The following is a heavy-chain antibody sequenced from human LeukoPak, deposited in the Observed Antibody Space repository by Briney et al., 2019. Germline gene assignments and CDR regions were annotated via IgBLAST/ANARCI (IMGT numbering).Heavy chain of an antibody. Sequence: GGSLRLSCAASGFAFRNAWMTWVRQAPGKGLEWVGRIKSKTDGETTDYAAPVKGRFTISRDDSKNTLYLQMNSLKTEDTGVYYCTTDFGSSAADYYYYYYIDVWGKGTTVTVSS. CDR3: TTDFGSSAADYYYYYYIDV. V-gene: IGHV3-15*01. D-gene: IGHD6-6*01. CDR2: IKSKTDGETT. CDR1: GFAFRNAW. J-gene: IGHJ6*03.